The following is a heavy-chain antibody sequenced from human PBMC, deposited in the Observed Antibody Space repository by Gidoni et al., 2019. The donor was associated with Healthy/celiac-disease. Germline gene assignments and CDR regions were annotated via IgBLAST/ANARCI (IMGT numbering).Heavy chain of an antibody. Sequence: EVQLVESGGGLVKPGGSLRLSCAASGFTFSSYSMNCVRQAPGKGLEWVSSISRSSSYRYYADSVKGRFTISRDNAKNSLYLQMNSLRAEDTAVYYCARGYCGGDCYSDKEYYYYGMDVWGQGTTVTVSS. V-gene: IGHV3-21*01. CDR1: GFTFSSYS. D-gene: IGHD2-21*02. CDR3: ARGYCGGDCYSDKEYYYYGMDV. J-gene: IGHJ6*02. CDR2: ISRSSSYR.